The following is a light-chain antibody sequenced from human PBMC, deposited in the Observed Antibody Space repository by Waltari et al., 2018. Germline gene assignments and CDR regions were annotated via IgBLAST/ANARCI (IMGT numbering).Light chain of an antibody. CDR3: YSAADNNWV. CDR2: KDR. J-gene: IGLJ3*02. V-gene: IGLV3-27*01. Sequence: SYELTQPSPVSVSPVQTARITCSGDVLEKKYARWFQQKPGQAPGLGVYKDRERPSGIPERVSGSSSGTTVTLTISGAQVEDEADYYCYSAADNNWVFGGGTKLTVL. CDR1: VLEKKY.